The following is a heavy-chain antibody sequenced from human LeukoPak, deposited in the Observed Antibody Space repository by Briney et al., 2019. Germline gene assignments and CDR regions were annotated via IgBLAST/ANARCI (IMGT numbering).Heavy chain of an antibody. CDR3: ATNHDSSGYYRLHPYYFDY. CDR2: INPNSGGT. CDR1: GYTFTGYY. V-gene: IGHV1-2*02. Sequence: ASVKVSCKASGYTFTGYYMHWVRQAPGQGLEWMGWINPNSGGTNYAQKFQGRVTMTEDTSTDTAYMELSSLRSEDTAVYYCATNHDSSGYYRLHPYYFDYWGQGTLVTVSS. J-gene: IGHJ4*02. D-gene: IGHD3-22*01.